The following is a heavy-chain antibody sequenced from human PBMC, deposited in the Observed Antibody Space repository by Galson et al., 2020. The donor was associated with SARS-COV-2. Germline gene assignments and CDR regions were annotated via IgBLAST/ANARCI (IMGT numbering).Heavy chain of an antibody. CDR3: AKANSSGYSNDAFDI. D-gene: IGHD3-22*01. V-gene: IGHV3-9*01. Sequence: SLKISCAASGFTFDDYAMHWVRQAPGKGLEWVSGISWNSGSIGYADSVKGRFTISRDNAKNSLYLQMNSLRAEDTALYYCAKANSSGYSNDAFDIWGQGTMVTVSS. J-gene: IGHJ3*02. CDR2: ISWNSGSI. CDR1: GFTFDDYA.